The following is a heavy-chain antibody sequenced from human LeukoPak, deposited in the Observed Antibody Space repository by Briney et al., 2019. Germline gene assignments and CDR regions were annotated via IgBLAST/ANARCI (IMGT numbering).Heavy chain of an antibody. Sequence: SETLSLTCTVSGGSISSSSYYWGWIRQPPGKGLEWIGSTYYSGSTYYNPSLKSRVTISVDTSKNQFSLKLSSVTAADTAVYYCASFPVAGIANNDAFDIWGQGTMVTVSS. J-gene: IGHJ3*02. D-gene: IGHD6-19*01. V-gene: IGHV4-39*01. CDR1: GGSISSSSYY. CDR2: TYYSGST. CDR3: ASFPVAGIANNDAFDI.